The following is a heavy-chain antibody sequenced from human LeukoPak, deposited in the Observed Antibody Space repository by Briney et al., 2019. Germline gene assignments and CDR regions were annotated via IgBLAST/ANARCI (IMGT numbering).Heavy chain of an antibody. V-gene: IGHV4-38-2*02. Sequence: KSSETLSLTCTVSGYSISSGYYWGWIRPPPGEGLGWIRSNYHSGSTYYDPSLKRRGTISVHTSKNQFSLKLNSVTAADTADYYCVRESIAPGGTMTTYYHYYYMDVWGEGTTVTVSS. CDR1: GYSISSGYY. CDR3: VRESIAPGGTMTTYYHYYYMDV. J-gene: IGHJ6*03. CDR2: NYHSGST. D-gene: IGHD6-13*01.